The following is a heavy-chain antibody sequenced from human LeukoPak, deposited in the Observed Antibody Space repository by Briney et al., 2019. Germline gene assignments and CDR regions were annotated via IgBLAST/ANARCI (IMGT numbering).Heavy chain of an antibody. J-gene: IGHJ5*02. V-gene: IGHV3-23*03. CDR2: IYSGGST. Sequence: GRSLRLSCAASGFTFSAFAMSWVRQAPGKGLEWVSVIYSGGSTYYADSVKGRFTISRDNSKNTLYLQMNSLRAEDTAIYYCARAQDYGDYAPNWFDPWGQGTLVTVSS. CDR1: GFTFSAFA. CDR3: ARAQDYGDYAPNWFDP. D-gene: IGHD4-17*01.